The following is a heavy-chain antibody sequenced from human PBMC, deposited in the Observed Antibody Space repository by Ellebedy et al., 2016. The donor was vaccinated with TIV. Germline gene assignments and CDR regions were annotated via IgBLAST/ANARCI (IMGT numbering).Heavy chain of an antibody. V-gene: IGHV4-31*03. J-gene: IGHJ4*02. CDR3: ARWRSITMIFDY. CDR1: GGSISSDNYY. CDR2: IYYSGST. D-gene: IGHD3-22*01. Sequence: SETLSLTCTVSGGSISSDNYYWSWIRQHPGKGLEWIGFIYYSGSTYYNPSLKSRVTISVDTSKNQFSLKLSSVTAADTAVYYCARWRSITMIFDYWGQGTLVTVSS.